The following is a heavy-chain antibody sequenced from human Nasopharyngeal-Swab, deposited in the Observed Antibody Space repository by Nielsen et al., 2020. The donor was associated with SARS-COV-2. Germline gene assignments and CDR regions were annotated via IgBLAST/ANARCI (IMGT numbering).Heavy chain of an antibody. Sequence: ASVKVSCKASGYTFTNYGISWVRQDPGQGLEWMGWISAYNGNTNYAQKLQDRVTMTTDTSTSTVYMELRSLRSDDTAVYYCALSESAVYHHGIDVWGQGTTVTVSS. V-gene: IGHV1-18*01. J-gene: IGHJ6*02. D-gene: IGHD2-2*01. CDR2: ISAYNGNT. CDR1: GYTFTNYG. CDR3: ALSESAVYHHGIDV.